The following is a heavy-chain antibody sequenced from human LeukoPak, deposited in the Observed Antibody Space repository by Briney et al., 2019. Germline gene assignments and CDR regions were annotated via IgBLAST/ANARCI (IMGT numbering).Heavy chain of an antibody. CDR1: GYTFTSYY. D-gene: IGHD3-16*02. Sequence: HWASVKVSCKASGYTFTSYYMHWVRQAPGQGLEWMGIINPSGGSTSYAQKFQGRVTMTRDMSTSTVYMELSSLRSEDTAVYYCARGPYKSYDYVWGSYRYFPFDYWGQGTLVTVSS. CDR3: ARGPYKSYDYVWGSYRYFPFDY. V-gene: IGHV1-46*01. CDR2: INPSGGST. J-gene: IGHJ4*02.